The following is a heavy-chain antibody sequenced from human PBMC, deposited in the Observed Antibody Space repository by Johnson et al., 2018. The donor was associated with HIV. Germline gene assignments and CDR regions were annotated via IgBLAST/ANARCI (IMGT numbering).Heavy chain of an antibody. J-gene: IGHJ3*02. Sequence: VQLVESGGGVVRPGGSLRLSCAASGFNFDDYGMTWVRPAPGKGLEWAAGINWTGGSIGYAASVKGRFNISRAKDKNSLYLQMNSLRAEDTAVYLCAKERGKRWLHPRDAFDIWGQGTMVTVSS. CDR1: GFNFDDYG. CDR2: INWTGGSI. V-gene: IGHV3-20*01. CDR3: AKERGKRWLHPRDAFDI. D-gene: IGHD5-24*01.